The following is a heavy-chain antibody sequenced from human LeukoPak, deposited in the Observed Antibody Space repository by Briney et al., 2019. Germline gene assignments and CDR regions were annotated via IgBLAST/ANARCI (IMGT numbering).Heavy chain of an antibody. CDR2: IWYDGSNK. J-gene: IGHJ5*02. CDR1: GFTFSSYG. Sequence: PGGSLRLSCAASGFTFSSYGMHWVRQAPGKGLEWVAVIWYDGSNKYYADSVKGRFTISRDNSKNTLYLQMNSLRAEDTAVYYCAREWGPSRYNWNLHWFDPWGQGTLVTVSS. V-gene: IGHV3-33*01. CDR3: AREWGPSRYNWNLHWFDP. D-gene: IGHD1-20*01.